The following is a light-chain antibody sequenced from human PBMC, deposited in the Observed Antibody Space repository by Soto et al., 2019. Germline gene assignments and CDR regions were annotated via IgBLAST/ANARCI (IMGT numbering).Light chain of an antibody. J-gene: IGKJ1*01. CDR1: QSVSSSY. CDR2: GAP. Sequence: EIVLTQSPGTLSLSPGERATLSCRASQSVSSSYLAWYQQKPGQAPRLLFYGAPSRATGIPDRFSGSGSGTSFTPTTSSLETEDFGVYYCQQYGSSPWTFGQGTKVAIK. V-gene: IGKV3-20*01. CDR3: QQYGSSPWT.